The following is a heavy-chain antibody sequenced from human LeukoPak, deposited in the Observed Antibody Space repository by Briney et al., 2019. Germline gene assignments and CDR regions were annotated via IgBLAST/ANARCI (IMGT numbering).Heavy chain of an antibody. CDR2: INTNTGNP. CDR3: ARDLGDFWSGYHRGMDV. Sequence: ASVKVSCKASGYTVTSYAMNWVRQAPGKGLEWMGWINTNTGNPTYAQGFTGRFVFSLDTSVSTAYLQISSLKAEDTAVYYCARDLGDFWSGYHRGMDVWGQGTTVTVSS. D-gene: IGHD3-3*01. J-gene: IGHJ6*02. CDR1: GYTVTSYA. V-gene: IGHV7-4-1*02.